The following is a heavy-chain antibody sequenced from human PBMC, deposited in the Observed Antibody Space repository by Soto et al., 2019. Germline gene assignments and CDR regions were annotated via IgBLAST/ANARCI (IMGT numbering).Heavy chain of an antibody. J-gene: IGHJ6*02. V-gene: IGHV1-69*13. CDR2: IIPIFGTA. Sequence: SVKVSCKASGGTFSSYAINWVRQAPGQGLEWMGGIIPIFGTADYAQKFQGRVTITADESTSTAYMELSSLRSEDTAVYYCARDLRSRGGVDVWGQGTTVTVSS. CDR1: GGTFSSYA. CDR3: ARDLRSRGGVDV.